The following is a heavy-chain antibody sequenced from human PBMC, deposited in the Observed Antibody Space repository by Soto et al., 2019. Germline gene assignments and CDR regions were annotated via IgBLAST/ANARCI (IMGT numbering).Heavy chain of an antibody. CDR1: GFTFSSYA. Sequence: EVQLLESGGGLVQPGGSLRLSCAASGFTFSSYAMSWVRQAPGKGLEWVSLISGSGGGTYYADSVKGRFTISRDNSKNTLNLQLNSLSPEDRAFYSCAKHAAAAPPDQGGRGTLVTVSS. V-gene: IGHV3-23*01. CDR2: ISGSGGGT. CDR3: AKHAAAAPPDQ. D-gene: IGHD6-13*01. J-gene: IGHJ4*02.